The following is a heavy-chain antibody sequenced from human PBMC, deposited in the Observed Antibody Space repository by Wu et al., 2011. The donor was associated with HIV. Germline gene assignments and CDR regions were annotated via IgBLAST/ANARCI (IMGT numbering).Heavy chain of an antibody. CDR2: ISAYNGDT. Sequence: QVQLVQSGAEVKKPGASVKVSCKASGYTFTSYGISWVRQAPGQGLEWMGWISAYNGDTNYAQKLQGRVTMTTDTSTSTAYMELRSLRSDDTAVYYCARSLVSDFWSGFLDFDYWGQGTLVTVSS. CDR3: ARSLVSDFWSGFLDFDY. CDR1: GYTFTSYG. V-gene: IGHV1-18*01. J-gene: IGHJ4*02. D-gene: IGHD3-3*01.